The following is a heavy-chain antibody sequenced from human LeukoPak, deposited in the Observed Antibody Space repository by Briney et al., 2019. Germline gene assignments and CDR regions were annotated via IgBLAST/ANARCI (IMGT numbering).Heavy chain of an antibody. CDR3: ARVGIVLMVYQI. CDR1: GYTSTSYY. CDR2: INPSGGST. D-gene: IGHD2-8*01. V-gene: IGHV1-46*01. Sequence: ASVKVSCKASGYTSTSYYMHWVRQAPGQGLEWMGIINPSGGSTSYAQKFQGRVTMTRDTSISTAYMELSRLRSDDTAVYYCARVGIVLMVYQIWGQGTLVTVSS. J-gene: IGHJ4*02.